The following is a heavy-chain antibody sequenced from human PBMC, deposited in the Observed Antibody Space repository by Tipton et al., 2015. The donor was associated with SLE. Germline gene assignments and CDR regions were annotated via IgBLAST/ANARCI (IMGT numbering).Heavy chain of an antibody. J-gene: IGHJ4*02. D-gene: IGHD5-18*01. V-gene: IGHV4-61*08. Sequence: TLSLTCTVSGASVSSGANYWNWIRQPPGKGLEWIGNIHYSRNTNYNPPLKSRVTISIDTSRSQFSLKLTSVTAADAAVYYCAGDSYGLDYWGQGTPVTVSS. CDR3: AGDSYGLDY. CDR1: GASVSSGANY. CDR2: IHYSRNT.